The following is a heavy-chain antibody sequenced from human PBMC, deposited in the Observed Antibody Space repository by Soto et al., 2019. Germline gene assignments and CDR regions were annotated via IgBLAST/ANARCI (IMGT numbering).Heavy chain of an antibody. CDR3: AKSGQPPYYYYGMDV. Sequence: QGQLVQSGPEVKKPGASVKVSCKASGYTFSRYGISWVRQAPGQGLEWMGWISGYNGDTIYAQKVQGRVTMTIDTSTYTAYMELRGLRADETDIYYCAKSGQPPYYYYGMDVWGQGTTVTVSS. CDR2: ISGYNGDT. D-gene: IGHD1-26*01. J-gene: IGHJ6*02. CDR1: GYTFSRYG. V-gene: IGHV1-18*01.